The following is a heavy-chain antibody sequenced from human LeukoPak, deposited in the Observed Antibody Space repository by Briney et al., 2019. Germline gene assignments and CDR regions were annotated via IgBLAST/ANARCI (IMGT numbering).Heavy chain of an antibody. CDR3: ARAGSLRFLEWLPDFDY. CDR2: IIPIFGTA. J-gene: IGHJ4*02. D-gene: IGHD3-3*01. V-gene: IGHV1-69*05. Sequence: ASVKVSCKASGGTFSSYAISWVRQAPGQGLEWMGGIIPIFGTANYAQKFQGRVTITTDESTSTAYMELSSLRSEDTAVYYCARAGSLRFLEWLPDFDYWGQGTLVTVSS. CDR1: GGTFSSYA.